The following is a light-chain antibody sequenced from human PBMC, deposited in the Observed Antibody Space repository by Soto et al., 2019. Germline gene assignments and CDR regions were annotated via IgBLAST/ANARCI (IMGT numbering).Light chain of an antibody. CDR3: QQYGSSYI. Sequence: ETVLTQSPGTLSLSPGERATLSCRASQTVSSNYLAWYQQKPGQAPRLLIYSASSRATGIPDRFSGSGSGTDFTLTISRLEPEDFAVYYCQQYGSSYIFGQGTKLEIK. CDR2: SAS. V-gene: IGKV3-20*01. J-gene: IGKJ2*01. CDR1: QTVSSNY.